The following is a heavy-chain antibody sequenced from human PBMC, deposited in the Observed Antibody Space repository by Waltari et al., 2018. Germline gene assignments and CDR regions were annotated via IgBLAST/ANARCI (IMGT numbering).Heavy chain of an antibody. CDR2: IYYSGST. Sequence: QLQLQESGPGLVKPSETLSLTCPVSGGSISSSSYYWGWNRQPPGKGLEWIGSIYYSGSTYYIPSLKSRVTIAVDTSKNQFSLKLSSVTAADTAVYYCARDYYGGTDYWGQGTLVTVSS. CDR3: ARDYYGGTDY. CDR1: GGSISSSSYY. V-gene: IGHV4-39*07. J-gene: IGHJ4*02. D-gene: IGHD4-17*01.